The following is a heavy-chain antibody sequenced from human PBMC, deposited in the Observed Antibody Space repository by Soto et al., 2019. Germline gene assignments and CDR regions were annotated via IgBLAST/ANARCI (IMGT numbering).Heavy chain of an antibody. CDR2: ISTSSSYI. CDR1: GFTFSSYI. J-gene: IGHJ4*02. CDR3: ARQYSSFDPWDY. D-gene: IGHD6-6*01. Sequence: KPGGSLRLSCAASGFTFSSYIMNWVRQAPGKGLEWVSSISTSSSYIYYADSVKGRFTISRDNAKNSLFLQMNNLRAEDRAVYYCARQYSSFDPWDYWGRGTLVTVSS. V-gene: IGHV3-21*01.